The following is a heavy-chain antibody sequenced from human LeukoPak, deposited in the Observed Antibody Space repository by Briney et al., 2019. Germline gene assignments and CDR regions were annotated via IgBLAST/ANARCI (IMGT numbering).Heavy chain of an antibody. CDR2: IYSGGST. V-gene: IGHV3-53*01. J-gene: IGHJ4*02. CDR1: GFTVSSNY. CDR3: ATYTVVTPLVGY. D-gene: IGHD4-23*01. Sequence: GGSLRLSCAASGFTVSSNYMSWVRQAPGKGLEWVSVIYSGGSTYYADSVKGRFTISRDNSKNTLYLQMNSLRAEDTAVYYCATYTVVTPLVGYWGQGTLVTVSS.